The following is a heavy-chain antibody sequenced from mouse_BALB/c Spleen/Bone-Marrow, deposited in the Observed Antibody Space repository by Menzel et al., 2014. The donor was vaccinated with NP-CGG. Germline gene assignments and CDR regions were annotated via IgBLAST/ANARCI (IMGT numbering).Heavy chain of an antibody. CDR1: GYSITSDYA. CDR3: AHILYYGAMDY. CDR2: ISYSGSI. V-gene: IGHV3-2*02. D-gene: IGHD2-1*01. Sequence: EVQLQQSGPGLVKPSQSLSLTCTVTGYSITSDYAWNWIRQFPGNKLEWMGYISYSGSISYNPSLKSRISITRDTSKNQFFLQLNSVTTEDTATYYCAHILYYGAMDYWGQGTSVTVSS. J-gene: IGHJ4*01.